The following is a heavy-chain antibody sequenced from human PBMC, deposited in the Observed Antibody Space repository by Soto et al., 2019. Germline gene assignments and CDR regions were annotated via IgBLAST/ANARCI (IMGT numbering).Heavy chain of an antibody. Sequence: QVQLVQSGAEVKKPGASVKVSCKASGYTFTSYGISWVRQAPGQGLEWMGWISAYNGNTNYAQKLQGRVTMTTDTSTSTAYMELRSLRSDDTAVYYCAREMIVVVVAATRYYYGMDVWGQGTTVTVSS. CDR1: GYTFTSYG. CDR2: ISAYNGNT. V-gene: IGHV1-18*01. J-gene: IGHJ6*02. CDR3: AREMIVVVVAATRYYYGMDV. D-gene: IGHD2-15*01.